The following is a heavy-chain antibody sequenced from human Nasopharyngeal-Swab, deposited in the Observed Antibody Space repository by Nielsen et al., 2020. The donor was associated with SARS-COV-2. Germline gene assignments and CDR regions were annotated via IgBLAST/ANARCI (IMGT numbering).Heavy chain of an antibody. CDR1: GFTFNSYG. Sequence: GESLKISCAASGFTFNSYGMHWVRQAPGTGLEWLAVISSDGSLTYHAESMKGRFTISRDNSKNTVYLQLDSLRSEDTAVYYCAKLGGSYYFGHNDAFDIWGQGTMVTVSS. D-gene: IGHD1-26*01. V-gene: IGHV3-30*18. CDR2: ISSDGSLT. J-gene: IGHJ3*02. CDR3: AKLGGSYYFGHNDAFDI.